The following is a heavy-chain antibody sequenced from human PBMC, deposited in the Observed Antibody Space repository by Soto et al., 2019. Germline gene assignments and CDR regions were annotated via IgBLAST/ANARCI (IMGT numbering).Heavy chain of an antibody. CDR2: ISNSGDRI. CDR3: MQDGGTNE. Sequence: DVQLMEYGGGLVQPGGSLTLSCAASGFTFSDCAMTWVRQAPGKGLEWVSSISNSGDRIFYANSVKGRFTISRDNAKSTLYLQMDSLRAEDTARFYCMQDGGTNEWGQGTLVNVSS. J-gene: IGHJ4*02. CDR1: GFTFSDCA. V-gene: IGHV3-23*01. D-gene: IGHD1-1*01.